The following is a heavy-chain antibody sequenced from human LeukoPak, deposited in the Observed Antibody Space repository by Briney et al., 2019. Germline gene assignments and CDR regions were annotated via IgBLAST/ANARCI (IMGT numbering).Heavy chain of an antibody. D-gene: IGHD4-23*01. CDR1: GFTVSSYS. CDR3: ARGRYGDNVIYGMNV. J-gene: IGHJ6*02. CDR2: IQSVGST. Sequence: PGGSLRLSRAASGFTVSSYSMTWVRQAPGKGLEWVSLIQSVGSTYYADSVKDRFIISRDKSKNAVYLQMKNLRGEDTAVYYCARGRYGDNVIYGMNVWGQGTTVAVSS. V-gene: IGHV3-66*01.